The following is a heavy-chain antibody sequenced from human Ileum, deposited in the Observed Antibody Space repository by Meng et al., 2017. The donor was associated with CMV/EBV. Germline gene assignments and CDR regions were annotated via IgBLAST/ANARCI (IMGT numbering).Heavy chain of an antibody. CDR1: TCRSHG. V-gene: IGHV1-69*04. CDR2: IIPSLGIA. CDR3: ARDTPRAAGTLIYNWFDP. D-gene: IGHD6-13*01. Sequence: TCRSHGIRWGSQAPGQGLEWLGRIIPSLGIASYAQKFQGRVTIPAGKSTSTAYMELSSLRSEDTAVYYCARDTPRAAGTLIYNWFDPWGQGTLVTVSS. J-gene: IGHJ5*02.